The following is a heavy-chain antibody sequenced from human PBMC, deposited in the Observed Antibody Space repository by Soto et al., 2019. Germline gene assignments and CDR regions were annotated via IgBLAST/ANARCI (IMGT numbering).Heavy chain of an antibody. D-gene: IGHD4-17*01. CDR1: GGSFSGSY. Sequence: QVHLQQWGAGLLKPSETLSLTCAVYGGSFSGSYWSWIRQPPGKGLEWIGEINHSRTTNYNPSLKSRVTISVDTSKNQFSLKLSFVPAADTATYYCATYGANSHYWGQGTLVTVSS. CDR2: INHSRTT. CDR3: ATYGANSHY. J-gene: IGHJ4*02. V-gene: IGHV4-34*01.